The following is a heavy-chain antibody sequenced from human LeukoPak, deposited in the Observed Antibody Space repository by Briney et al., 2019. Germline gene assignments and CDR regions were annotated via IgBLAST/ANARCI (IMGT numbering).Heavy chain of an antibody. D-gene: IGHD3-3*01. V-gene: IGHV1-2*02. CDR3: ARDTTIFGVAPRFDP. Sequence: GASVKVSCKASGYTFTGYYMHWVRQAPGQGLEWMGWINPNSGGTNYAQKFQGRVTMTRDTSISTAYMELSRLRSDDTAVYYCARDTTIFGVAPRFDPWGQGTLVTVSS. CDR1: GYTFTGYY. CDR2: INPNSGGT. J-gene: IGHJ5*02.